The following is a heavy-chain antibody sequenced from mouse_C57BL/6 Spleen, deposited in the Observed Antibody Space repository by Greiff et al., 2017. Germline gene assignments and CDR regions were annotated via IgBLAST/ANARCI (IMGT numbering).Heavy chain of an antibody. V-gene: IGHV1-69*01. Sequence: QVQLQQPGAELVMPGASVKLSCKASGYTFTSYWMHWVKQRPGQGLEWIGEIDPSDSYTNYNQKFKGKSTLTVDKSSSTAYMQLSSLTSEDSAVYYCARYTTVVRAMDYWGKGTSGTVSS. CDR3: ARYTTVVRAMDY. D-gene: IGHD1-1*01. CDR2: IDPSDSYT. J-gene: IGHJ4*01. CDR1: GYTFTSYW.